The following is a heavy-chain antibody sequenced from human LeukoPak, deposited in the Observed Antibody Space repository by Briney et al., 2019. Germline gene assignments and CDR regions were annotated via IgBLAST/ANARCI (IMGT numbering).Heavy chain of an antibody. CDR2: ISYDGSNK. CDR1: GFTFSSYG. CDR3: AKEGVILGPSHFDH. V-gene: IGHV3-30*18. J-gene: IGHJ4*02. Sequence: GGSLRLSCAASGFTFSSYGMHWVRQAPGKGLEWVAVISYDGSNKYYADSVKGRFTISRDNSKNTLYLQMNSLRAEDTAVYYCAKEGVILGPSHFDHWGQGTLVTVSS. D-gene: IGHD2-21*01.